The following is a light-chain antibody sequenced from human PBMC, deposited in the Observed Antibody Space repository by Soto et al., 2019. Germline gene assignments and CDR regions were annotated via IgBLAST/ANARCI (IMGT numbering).Light chain of an antibody. V-gene: IGKV1-39*01. Sequence: DIQMTQSPSSLSASVGDRVTITCRASQSIISYLNWYQQKPGKAPKLLIYAASSLQSGLPSRFSGSGSGTDFTLTISSLQPEDFPTYYCQQSYSTQWPFGQATKVEFK. CDR3: QQSYSTQWP. J-gene: IGKJ1*01. CDR2: AAS. CDR1: QSIISY.